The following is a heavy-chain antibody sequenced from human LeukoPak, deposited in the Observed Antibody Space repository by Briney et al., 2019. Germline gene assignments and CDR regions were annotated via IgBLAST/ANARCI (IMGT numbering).Heavy chain of an antibody. V-gene: IGHV1-18*01. J-gene: IGHJ4*02. CDR3: ARAWYSSGWDFDY. Sequence: GASVKVSCKASGYTFTSYGISWVRQAPGQGLEWMGWISAYNGNTNYAQKLQGRVTMTTDTSTSTAHMELRSPRSDDTAVYYCARAWYSSGWDFDYWGQGTLVTVSS. D-gene: IGHD6-19*01. CDR1: GYTFTSYG. CDR2: ISAYNGNT.